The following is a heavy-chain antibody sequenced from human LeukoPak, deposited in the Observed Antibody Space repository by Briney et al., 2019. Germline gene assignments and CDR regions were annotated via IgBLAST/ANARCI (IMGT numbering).Heavy chain of an antibody. J-gene: IGHJ4*02. CDR3: ARDRGSSGRLGRFDN. V-gene: IGHV3-7*01. CDR1: GFTLSTYW. CDR2: IKQDGSEK. Sequence: GGSLRLSCAASGFTLSTYWMTWVRQAPGKGLEWVANIKQDGSEKYYVDSVKGRFTISRDNAKKLLYLQMNSLRVEDTAVYYCARDRGSSGRLGRFDNWGQGTLVAVSP. D-gene: IGHD6-19*01.